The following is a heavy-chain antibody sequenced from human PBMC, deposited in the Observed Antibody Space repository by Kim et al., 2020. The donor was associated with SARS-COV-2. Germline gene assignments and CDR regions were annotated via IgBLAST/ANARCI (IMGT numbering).Heavy chain of an antibody. V-gene: IGHV3-21*01. Sequence: GGSLRLSCAASGFTFSSYSMNWVRQAPGKGLEWVSSISSSSSYIYYADSVKGRFTISRDNAKNSLYLQMNSLRAEDTAVYYCAGPQAAAAGAYWGQGTLVTVSS. CDR2: ISSSSSYI. D-gene: IGHD6-13*01. CDR1: GFTFSSYS. J-gene: IGHJ4*02. CDR3: AGPQAAAAGAY.